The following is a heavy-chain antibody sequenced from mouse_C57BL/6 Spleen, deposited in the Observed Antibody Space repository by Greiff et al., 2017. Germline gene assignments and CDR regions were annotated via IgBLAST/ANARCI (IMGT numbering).Heavy chain of an antibody. CDR3: TTGPYGNYVFDY. CDR1: GFNIKDDY. D-gene: IGHD2-1*01. Sequence: EVTLMESGAELVRPGASVKLSCTASGFNIKDDYMHWVKQRPEQGLEWIGWIDPENGDTEYAPKFQGKATITADTSSNTAYLQLSSLTSEDTAVYYCTTGPYGNYVFDYWGQGTLVTVSA. V-gene: IGHV14-4*01. J-gene: IGHJ3*01. CDR2: IDPENGDT.